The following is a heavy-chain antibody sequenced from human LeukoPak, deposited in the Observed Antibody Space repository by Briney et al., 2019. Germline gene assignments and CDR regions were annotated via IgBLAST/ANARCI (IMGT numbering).Heavy chain of an antibody. Sequence: GASVKVSCKVSGYTLTELSMHWVRQAPGQGLEWMGGIIPIFGTASYAQKFQGRVTITADESASTAYMELSSLRSEDTAVYYCARGASGLPLPSWFDPWGQGTLVTVSS. CDR1: GYTLTELS. J-gene: IGHJ5*02. CDR2: IIPIFGTA. CDR3: ARGASGLPLPSWFDP. D-gene: IGHD6-25*01. V-gene: IGHV1-69*13.